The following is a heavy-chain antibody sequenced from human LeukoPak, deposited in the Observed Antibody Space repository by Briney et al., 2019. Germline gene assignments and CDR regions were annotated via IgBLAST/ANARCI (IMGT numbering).Heavy chain of an antibody. J-gene: IGHJ6*02. V-gene: IGHV3-15*01. D-gene: IGHD3-16*01. CDR1: RFTFCNAW. CDR3: TTDQIKMTPWDV. Sequence: GGSLRLSCVASRFTFCNAWMSWVRQAPGEGLEWVGRIKSKTDGETTDYAAPVKGRFTISRDDSKNTVYLQMDSLKTEDTAVYYCTTDQIKMTPWDVWGQGTTVTVSS. CDR2: IKSKTDGETT.